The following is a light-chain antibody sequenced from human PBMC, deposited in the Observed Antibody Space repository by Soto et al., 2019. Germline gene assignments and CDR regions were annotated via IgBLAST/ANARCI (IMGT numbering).Light chain of an antibody. J-gene: IGLJ1*01. CDR3: SSYTSTSTLYV. CDR2: DVA. Sequence: QSVLTQPASVSGSPGQSITISCTGTSSDIGGYNYVSWYRQHPGKDPELMIYDVANRPSGVSDRFSGSKSGNTASLTISGLQTEDEADYYCSSYTSTSTLYVFGTGTKLTVL. V-gene: IGLV2-14*03. CDR1: SSDIGGYNY.